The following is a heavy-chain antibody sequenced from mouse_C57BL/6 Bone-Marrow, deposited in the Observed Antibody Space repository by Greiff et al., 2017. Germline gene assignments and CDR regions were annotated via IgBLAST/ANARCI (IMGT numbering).Heavy chain of an antibody. D-gene: IGHD2-4*01. Sequence: QVQLQQPGAELVKPGASVKLSSKASGYTFTSYWMHWVKQRPGRGLEWIGRIDPNSGGTKYNEKFKSKATLTVDKPSSTAYMQLSSLTSEDSAVYFGARSIYYDYDGDWYFDVWGTGTTVTVSS. J-gene: IGHJ1*03. CDR2: IDPNSGGT. CDR1: GYTFTSYW. CDR3: ARSIYYDYDGDWYFDV. V-gene: IGHV1-62-3*01.